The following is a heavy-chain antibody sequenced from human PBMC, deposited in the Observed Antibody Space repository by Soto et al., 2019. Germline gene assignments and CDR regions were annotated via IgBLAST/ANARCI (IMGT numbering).Heavy chain of an antibody. D-gene: IGHD3-22*01. CDR2: IYYTGST. V-gene: IGHV4-59*01. CDR1: GGSIRSYY. Sequence: LSLTCTVSGGSIRSYYWSWIRQPPGKGLEWIGYIYYTGSTNYNPSLKSRVTISVDTTKNQFSLKLTSVTAADTAVYFCARDRDYFDSSGYGYWGQGTLVTVSS. J-gene: IGHJ4*02. CDR3: ARDRDYFDSSGYGY.